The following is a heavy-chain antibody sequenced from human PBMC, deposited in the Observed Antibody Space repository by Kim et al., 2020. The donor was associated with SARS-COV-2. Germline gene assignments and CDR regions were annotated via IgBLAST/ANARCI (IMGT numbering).Heavy chain of an antibody. D-gene: IGHD3-10*01. CDR1: GGSFSGYY. V-gene: IGHV4-34*01. CDR3: ARGVLVRGASTLRSPRTLDY. Sequence: SETLSLTCAVYGGSFSGYYWSWIRQPPGKGLEWIGEINHSGSTNYNPSLKSRVTISVDTSKNQFSLKLSSVAAADTAVYYCARGVLVRGASTLRSPRTLDYWGQGTLVTVSS. CDR2: INHSGST. J-gene: IGHJ4*02.